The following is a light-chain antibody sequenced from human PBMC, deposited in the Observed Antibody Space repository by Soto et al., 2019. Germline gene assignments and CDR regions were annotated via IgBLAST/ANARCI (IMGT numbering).Light chain of an antibody. V-gene: IGKV1-39*01. CDR2: AAS. J-gene: IGKJ5*01. CDR1: QSINSY. Sequence: DIQMTQSPSSLSASVGDRVTITCRASQSINSYLNWYQQKPGKAPKLLISAASSLQSGVPSRFSGSGSGTDFTLTISSLQPEDFATYYCQQTYSSPRVTFGQGTRLEIK. CDR3: QQTYSSPRVT.